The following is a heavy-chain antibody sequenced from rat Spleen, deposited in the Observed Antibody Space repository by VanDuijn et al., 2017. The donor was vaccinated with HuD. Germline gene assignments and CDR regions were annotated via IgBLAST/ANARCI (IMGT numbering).Heavy chain of an antibody. CDR3: TRHGGLRNWFAY. V-gene: IGHV5-31*01. CDR2: IINTGDSI. J-gene: IGHJ3*01. Sequence: EVQLVESGGGLVQPGRSLKLSCVASGFTFNNYWMAWIRQAPGKGLEWVASIINTGDSIYYPDSVKGRFTIFRDDAKNIQYLQMDSLRSEDTATYYCTRHGGLRNWFAYWGQGTLVTVSS. D-gene: IGHD1-11*01. CDR1: GFTFNNYW.